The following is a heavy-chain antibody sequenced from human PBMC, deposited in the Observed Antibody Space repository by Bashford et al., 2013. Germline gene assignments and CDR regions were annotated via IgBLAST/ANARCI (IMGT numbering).Heavy chain of an antibody. V-gene: IGHV4-39*02. CDR2: LFYGST. J-gene: IGHJ4*02. D-gene: IGHD2-2*02. Sequence: SETLSLTCTVSGGSVSSSPYYWGWIASPQEGAGVDWDYLFYGSTYYNPSLKSRVTISVDTSKNQFSLRLSSVTAADTAVYYCARDIPRSRAAFDYWGQGTLVTVSS. CDR1: GGSVSSSPYY. CDR3: ARDIPRSRAAFDY.